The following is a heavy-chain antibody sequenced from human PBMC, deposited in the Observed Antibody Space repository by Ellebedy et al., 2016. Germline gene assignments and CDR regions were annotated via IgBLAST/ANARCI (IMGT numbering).Heavy chain of an antibody. CDR2: ISANNGDT. CDR3: AKEGQVGSRLDP. J-gene: IGHJ5*02. CDR1: GYTFSYYA. D-gene: IGHD2-2*03. V-gene: IGHV1-18*01. Sequence: ASVKVSCXASGYTFSYYAVGWVRQAPGQGLEWLGWISANNGDTKYAQKMQGRVTLTTDTSTSTAYMELRNLRTDDTAVYYCAKEGQVGSRLDPWGQGTLVTVSS.